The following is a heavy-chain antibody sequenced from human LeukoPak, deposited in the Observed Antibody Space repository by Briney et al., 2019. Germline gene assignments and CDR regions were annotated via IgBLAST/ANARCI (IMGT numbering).Heavy chain of an antibody. D-gene: IGHD1-26*01. CDR1: GFTFSSYA. J-gene: IGHJ4*02. Sequence: GGSLRLSCAAPGFTFSSYAMNWVRQAPGKGLEWVSYISSSSSTIYYADSVKGRFTISRDNAKNSLYLQMNSLRAEDTAVYYCARDQVPYSGSSQYYFDYWGQGTLVTVSS. CDR2: ISSSSSTI. V-gene: IGHV3-48*01. CDR3: ARDQVPYSGSSQYYFDY.